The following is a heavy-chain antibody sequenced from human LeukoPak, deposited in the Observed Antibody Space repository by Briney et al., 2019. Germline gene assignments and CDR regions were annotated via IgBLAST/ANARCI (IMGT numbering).Heavy chain of an antibody. D-gene: IGHD3-10*01. V-gene: IGHV4-39*07. Sequence: PSETLSLTCSVSDGSINSGYYYWAWIRQPPGKGPEWIGSIYYSGSTYYNPSLKSRVTISVDTSKNQFSLKLSSVTAADTAVYYCARGMGYYYGSGSYYWFDPWGQGTLVTVSS. CDR2: IYYSGST. J-gene: IGHJ5*02. CDR3: ARGMGYYYGSGSYYWFDP. CDR1: DGSINSGYYY.